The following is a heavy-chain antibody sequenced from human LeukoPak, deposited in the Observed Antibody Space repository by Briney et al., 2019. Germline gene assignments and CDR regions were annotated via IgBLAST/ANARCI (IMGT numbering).Heavy chain of an antibody. Sequence: ASVKVSCKASGYTFTSYDINWVRQATGQGLEWMGWMNPNSGNTGYAQKFQGRVTMTRNTSISTAYMELSSLRSEDTVVYYCATLGSYYYDSSGYQMPNSYWGQGTLVTVSS. CDR2: MNPNSGNT. CDR3: ATLGSYYYDSSGYQMPNSY. CDR1: GYTFTSYD. D-gene: IGHD3-22*01. J-gene: IGHJ4*02. V-gene: IGHV1-8*01.